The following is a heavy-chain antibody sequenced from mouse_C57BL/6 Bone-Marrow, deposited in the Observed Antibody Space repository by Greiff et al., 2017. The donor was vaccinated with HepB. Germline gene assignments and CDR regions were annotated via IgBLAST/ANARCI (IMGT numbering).Heavy chain of an antibody. D-gene: IGHD1-1*01. CDR3: PGSSLMDY. CDR2: IDPETGGT. V-gene: IGHV1-15*01. CDR1: GYTFTDYE. J-gene: IGHJ4*01. Sequence: LVESGAELVRPGASVTLSCKASGYTFTDYEMHWVKQTPVHGLEWIGAIDPETGGTAYNQKFKGKAILTADKSSSTAYMELRSLTSEDSAVYYCPGSSLMDYWGQGTSVTVSS.